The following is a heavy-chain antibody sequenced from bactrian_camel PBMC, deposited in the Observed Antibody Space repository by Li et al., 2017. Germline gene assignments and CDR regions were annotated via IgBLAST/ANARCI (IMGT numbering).Heavy chain of an antibody. CDR3: AASRELATCGSGGGLLATIPFFRY. CDR2: ITTIDGRT. CDR1: GYGYWPYC. J-gene: IGHJ6*01. D-gene: IGHD4*01. V-gene: IGHV3S63*01. Sequence: HVQLVESGGGSVQVGGSLRVSCVASGYGYWPYCMGWFRQVPGKEREGVTTITTIDGRTNYAASVNVRFTISQDNAKNTVYLQMNSLKPEDTAMYYCAASRELATCGSGGGLLATIPFFRYRGQGTQVTVS.